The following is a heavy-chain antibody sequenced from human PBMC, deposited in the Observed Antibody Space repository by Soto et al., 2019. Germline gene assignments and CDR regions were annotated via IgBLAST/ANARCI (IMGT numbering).Heavy chain of an antibody. V-gene: IGHV3-7*01. J-gene: IGHJ3*02. CDR2: IKQDGSEK. D-gene: IGHD2-2*01. CDR3: ARVKDCSSTSCYADDAFDI. Sequence: GGSLRLSCAASGFTFSSYWMSWVRQAPGKGLEWVANIKQDGSEKYYVDSVKGRFTISRDNAKNSLYLQMNSVRAEDTAVYYCARVKDCSSTSCYADDAFDIWGQGTMVTVSS. CDR1: GFTFSSYW.